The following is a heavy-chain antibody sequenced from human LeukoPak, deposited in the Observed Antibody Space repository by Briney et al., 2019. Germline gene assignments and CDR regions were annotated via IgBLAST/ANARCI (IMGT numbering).Heavy chain of an antibody. CDR3: AIAVDSISGTGDTFDI. CDR1: GFTFSSYM. D-gene: IGHD3-10*01. CDR2: ISSGSSYI. J-gene: IGHJ3*02. V-gene: IGHV3-21*01. Sequence: GGSLRLSCAASGFTFSSYMVTWVREAPGKGLEWGSSISSGSSYIYYEDSVKGRFTISRDNGKNSLYLQMSSLRAEDTAVYYCAIAVDSISGTGDTFDIWGQGTMVTVSS.